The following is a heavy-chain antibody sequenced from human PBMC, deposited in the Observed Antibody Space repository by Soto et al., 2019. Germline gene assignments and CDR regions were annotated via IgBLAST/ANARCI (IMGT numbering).Heavy chain of an antibody. D-gene: IGHD2-2*01. Sequence: PSETLSLTCTVSGGSVISGSYYWSWVRQPPGKGLEWIGYIFYTGSTHYSPYLRSRVTISLDTSKNQFSLKLSSVTAADTAVYYCASTNLRYCSSTSCGYYYYYYGMDVWGQGTTVTVSS. CDR2: IFYTGST. V-gene: IGHV4-61*01. CDR1: GGSVISGSYY. J-gene: IGHJ6*02. CDR3: ASTNLRYCSSTSCGYYYYYYGMDV.